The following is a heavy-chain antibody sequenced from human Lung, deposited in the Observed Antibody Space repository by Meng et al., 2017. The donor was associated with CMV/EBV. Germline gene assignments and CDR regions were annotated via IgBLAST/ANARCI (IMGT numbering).Heavy chain of an antibody. V-gene: IGHV3-74*01. J-gene: IGHJ6*02. CDR2: INSDGSST. CDR3: ARGGSSWGGKYYYYGKDV. Sequence: GGSLRLSCAASGFTFSSYWMHWVRQAPGKGLVWVSRINSDGSSTSYADSVKGRFTISRDNAKNTLYLQMNSLRAEDTAVYYCARGGSSWGGKYYYYGKDVWGQGTTVTVSS. CDR1: GFTFSSYW. D-gene: IGHD6-13*01.